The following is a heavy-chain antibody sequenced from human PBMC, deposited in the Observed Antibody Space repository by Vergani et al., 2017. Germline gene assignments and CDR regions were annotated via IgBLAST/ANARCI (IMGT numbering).Heavy chain of an antibody. CDR2: ISSSSSYI. CDR3: ARGPVSYGSGRYYYYDY. D-gene: IGHD3-10*01. CDR1: GFTFSSYS. J-gene: IGHJ4*02. V-gene: IGHV3-21*01. Sequence: EVQLVESGGGLVKPGGSLRLSCAASGFTFSSYSMNWVRQAPGKGLEWVSSISSSSSYIYYADSVKGRFTISRDNAKNSLYLQMNSLRAEDTAVYYCARGPVSYGSGRYYYYDYWGQGPLVTVSS.